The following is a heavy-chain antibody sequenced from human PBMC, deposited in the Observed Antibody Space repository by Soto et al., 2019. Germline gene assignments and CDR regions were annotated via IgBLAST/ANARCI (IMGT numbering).Heavy chain of an antibody. J-gene: IGHJ3*02. CDR2: FDPEDGET. Sequence: ASVKVSCKVSGYTLTELSMHWVRQAPGKGLEWMGGFDPEDGETIYAQKFQGRVTMTEDTSTDTAYVELSSLRSEDTAVYYCATTYYYGSGSYSGSDAFDIWGQGTMVTVSS. D-gene: IGHD3-10*01. V-gene: IGHV1-24*01. CDR1: GYTLTELS. CDR3: ATTYYYGSGSYSGSDAFDI.